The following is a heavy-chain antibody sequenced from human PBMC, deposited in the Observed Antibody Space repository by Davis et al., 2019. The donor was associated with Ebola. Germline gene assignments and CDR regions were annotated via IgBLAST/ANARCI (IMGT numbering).Heavy chain of an antibody. J-gene: IGHJ4*02. CDR1: GYTFTSYG. V-gene: IGHV1-69*13. CDR2: IIPIFGTA. Sequence: SVKVSCKASGYTFTSYGISWVRQAPGQGLEWMGGIIPIFGTANYAQKFQGRVTITADESTSTAYMELSSLRSTDTAVYFCARTNFHFDSSGQGYSFDYWGQGTLVTVSS. D-gene: IGHD3-22*01. CDR3: ARTNFHFDSSGQGYSFDY.